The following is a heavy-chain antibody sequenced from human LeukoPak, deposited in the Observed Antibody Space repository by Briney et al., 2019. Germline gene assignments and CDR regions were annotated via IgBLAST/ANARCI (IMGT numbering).Heavy chain of an antibody. CDR3: ARVEYTSGWYAIDY. V-gene: IGHV3-21*01. J-gene: IGHJ4*02. Sequence: PGGSLRLSCAASGFTFSSYSMNWVRQAPGKGLEWVSCISSSSSYKYYADSVKGRFTISRDNAKNSLYLQMSSLRAEDTAVYYCARVEYTSGWYAIDYWGQGTLVTVSS. CDR2: ISSSSSYK. D-gene: IGHD6-19*01. CDR1: GFTFSSYS.